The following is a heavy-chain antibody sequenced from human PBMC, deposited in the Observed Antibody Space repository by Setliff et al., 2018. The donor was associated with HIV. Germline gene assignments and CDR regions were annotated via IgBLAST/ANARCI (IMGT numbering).Heavy chain of an antibody. Sequence: PSETLSLTCAVYVGSFSGHYWIWIRQPPGKGLEWIGETNPSGSTKYNPSLKSRVTISVDTSKNQFSLKLNSVTAADTAVYYCARHAVPHYYDSSGPSWGPGTLVTVSS. CDR2: TNPSGST. CDR1: VGSFSGHY. CDR3: ARHAVPHYYDSSGPS. J-gene: IGHJ5*02. D-gene: IGHD3-22*01. V-gene: IGHV4-34*01.